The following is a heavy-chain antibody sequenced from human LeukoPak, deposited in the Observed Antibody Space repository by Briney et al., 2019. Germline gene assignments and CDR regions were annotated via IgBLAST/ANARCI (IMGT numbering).Heavy chain of an antibody. CDR2: IYSGGST. J-gene: IGHJ4*02. CDR1: GFTVSSNY. Sequence: GGSLRLSXAASGFTVSSNYMRWVRQAPGKGLEWVSVIYSGGSTYYAVSVKGRFTISRDNSKNTLYLQMNSLRAEDTAVYYCARSPPYGSGVDYWGQGTLVTVSS. V-gene: IGHV3-53*01. D-gene: IGHD3-10*01. CDR3: ARSPPYGSGVDY.